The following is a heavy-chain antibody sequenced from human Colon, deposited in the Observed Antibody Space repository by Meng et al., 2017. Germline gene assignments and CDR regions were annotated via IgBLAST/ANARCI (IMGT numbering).Heavy chain of an antibody. Sequence: QVQVVQSGAEVKKPGASVKVSCKASGYIFTTYGISWVRQAPGEGLEWMGWISAYNGNTNSAQKFQDRVTMTTDTSTNTAYMELRSLRSDDTAMYYCARDRQWLGSDYWGQGTLVTVFS. J-gene: IGHJ4*02. D-gene: IGHD6-19*01. CDR2: ISAYNGNT. CDR3: ARDRQWLGSDY. V-gene: IGHV1-18*01. CDR1: GYIFTTYG.